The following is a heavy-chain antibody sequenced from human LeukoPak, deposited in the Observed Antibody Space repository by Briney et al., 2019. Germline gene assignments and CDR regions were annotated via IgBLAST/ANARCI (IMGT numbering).Heavy chain of an antibody. CDR3: ARGSDCSSTSCYLTYYYYYGMDV. D-gene: IGHD2-2*01. Sequence: SETLSLTCTVSGGSISSYYLSWIRQPPGKGLEWIGYIYYSGSTNYNPSLKSRVTISVDTSKNQFSLKLSSVTAADTAVYYCARGSDCSSTSCYLTYYYYYGMDVWGQGTTVTVSS. CDR1: GGSISSYY. V-gene: IGHV4-59*01. CDR2: IYYSGST. J-gene: IGHJ6*02.